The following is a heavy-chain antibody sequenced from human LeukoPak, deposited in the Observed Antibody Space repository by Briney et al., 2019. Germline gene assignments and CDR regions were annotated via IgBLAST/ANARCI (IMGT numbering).Heavy chain of an antibody. J-gene: IGHJ4*02. V-gene: IGHV3-43D*04. CDR3: AKVRSYDNNGYYDY. D-gene: IGHD3-22*01. CDR2: ISWYGGST. Sequence: GGSLRLSCAASGFTFDDYAMHWVRQPPGKGLEWVSLISWYGGSTYYANSVKGRFTISRDNSKNSLYLQMNSLRAEDTALYSCAKVRSYDNNGYYDYWGQGTLVTVSS. CDR1: GFTFDDYA.